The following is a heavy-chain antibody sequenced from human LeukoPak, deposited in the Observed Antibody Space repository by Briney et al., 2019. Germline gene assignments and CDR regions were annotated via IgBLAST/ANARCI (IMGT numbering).Heavy chain of an antibody. CDR3: ASSIAAAGMTLDFDY. CDR1: GGSISSYY. J-gene: IGHJ4*02. V-gene: IGHV4-59*01. CDR2: IYYSGST. Sequence: SETLSLTCTVSGGSISSYYWSWIRQPPGKGLEWIGYIYYSGSTNYNPSLKSRVTISADTSKNQFSLKLSSVTAADTAVYYCASSIAAAGMTLDFDYWGQGTLVTVSS. D-gene: IGHD6-13*01.